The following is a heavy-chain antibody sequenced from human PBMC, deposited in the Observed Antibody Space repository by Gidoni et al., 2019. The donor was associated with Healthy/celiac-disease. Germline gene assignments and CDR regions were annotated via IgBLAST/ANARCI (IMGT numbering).Heavy chain of an antibody. CDR1: GGSISSYY. V-gene: IGHV4-59*08. D-gene: IGHD3-22*01. Sequence: QVQLQESGPGLVKHSETLSRTCTVSGGSISSYYWSWIRQPPGKGLEWIGDIYYSGSTNSNPSLKSRVTISVDTSKNQFSLKLSSVTAADTAVYYCARAGYYYDSSGYLFDYWGQGTLVTVSS. J-gene: IGHJ4*02. CDR2: IYYSGST. CDR3: ARAGYYYDSSGYLFDY.